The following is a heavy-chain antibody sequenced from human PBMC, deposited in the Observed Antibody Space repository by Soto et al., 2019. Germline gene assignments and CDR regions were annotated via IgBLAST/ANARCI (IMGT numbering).Heavy chain of an antibody. D-gene: IGHD3-16*02. CDR1: GGSFSGYY. CDR3: ARGNGWGSYRYVDYFDY. J-gene: IGHJ4*02. V-gene: IGHV4-34*01. Sequence: LETLSLTCAVYGGSFSGYYWSWIRQPPGKGLEWIGEINHSGSTNYNPSLKSRVTISVDTSKNQFSLKLSSVTAADTAVYYCARGNGWGSYRYVDYFDYWGQGTLVTVSS. CDR2: INHSGST.